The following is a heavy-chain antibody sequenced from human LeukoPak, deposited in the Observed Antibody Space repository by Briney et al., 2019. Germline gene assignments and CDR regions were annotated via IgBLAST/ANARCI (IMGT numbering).Heavy chain of an antibody. Sequence: GESLKISCKGSGYSFTSYWIGWVRQMPGKGLEWMGIIYPGDSDTRYSPSFQGQVTISADKSISTAFLQWSSLKASDTAMYYCARSIGYSSGWYRAGDAFDIWGQGTMVTVSS. CDR2: IYPGDSDT. D-gene: IGHD6-19*01. CDR1: GYSFTSYW. V-gene: IGHV5-51*01. J-gene: IGHJ3*02. CDR3: ARSIGYSSGWYRAGDAFDI.